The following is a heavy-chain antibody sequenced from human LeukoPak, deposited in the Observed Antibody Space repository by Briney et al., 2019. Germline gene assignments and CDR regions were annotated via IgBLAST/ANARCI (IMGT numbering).Heavy chain of an antibody. D-gene: IGHD5-18*01. Sequence: GRSLRLSCAASGFTFDDYAMHWVRQAPGKGREGVSGISWNSGSMDYGDSVKGRFSISRDNARNILYLQMNSLRPEDTALYYCAKDIFSPDLAHSYGYDWGQGTLVSVSS. V-gene: IGHV3-9*01. J-gene: IGHJ4*02. CDR2: ISWNSGSM. CDR1: GFTFDDYA. CDR3: AKDIFSPDLAHSYGYD.